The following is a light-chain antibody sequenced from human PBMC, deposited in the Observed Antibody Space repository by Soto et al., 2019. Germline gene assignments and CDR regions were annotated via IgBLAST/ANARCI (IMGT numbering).Light chain of an antibody. CDR2: GAS. Sequence: EIVLTQSPGTLSLSPGERATLSCRASQSVSSSYVAWYQLKPGQAPRLFIYGASSRATVIPDRFSGSGSVTDFTLSISRLDPEFFAVYYCQHDGSSPPTFGGGTKVEIK. CDR1: QSVSSSY. V-gene: IGKV3-20*01. CDR3: QHDGSSPPT. J-gene: IGKJ4*01.